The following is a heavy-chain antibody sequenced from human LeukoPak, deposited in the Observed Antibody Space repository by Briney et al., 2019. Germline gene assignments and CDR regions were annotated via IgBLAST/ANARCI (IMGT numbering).Heavy chain of an antibody. CDR2: IYYSGST. CDR1: GGAISSYY. CDR3: ARSSGWELEFDY. V-gene: IGHV4-59*12. J-gene: IGHJ4*02. D-gene: IGHD1-26*01. Sequence: PSETLSLTCTVSGGAISSYYWSWIRQPPGKGLEWIGYIYYSGSTNYNPSLKSRVTISVDTSKNQFSLKLSSVTAAYTAVYYCARSSGWELEFDYWGQGTWSPSPQ.